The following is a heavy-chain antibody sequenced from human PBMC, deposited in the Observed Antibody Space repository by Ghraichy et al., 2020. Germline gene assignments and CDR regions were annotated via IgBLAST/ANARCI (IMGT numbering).Heavy chain of an antibody. D-gene: IGHD3-16*01. V-gene: IGHV3-48*04. CDR2: ISSTGSNI. Sequence: LSLTCAASGFTFSSYSMNWVRQAPGKGLEWVPYISSTGSNIYYADSVKGRFTISRDNAKNSLYLQMNSLRAEDTAVYYCARGPYTLGVDYWGQGTLVTVS. CDR3: ARGPYTLGVDY. J-gene: IGHJ4*02. CDR1: GFTFSSYS.